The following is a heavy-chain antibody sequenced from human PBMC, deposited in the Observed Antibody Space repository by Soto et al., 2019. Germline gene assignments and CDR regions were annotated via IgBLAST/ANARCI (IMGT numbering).Heavy chain of an antibody. CDR3: ARRSRSNFDY. J-gene: IGHJ4*02. V-gene: IGHV4-59*08. CDR1: GGSISSYY. Sequence: SETLSVTCTVSGGSISSYYGSWIRQPPGKGLEWIGYIYYSGSTNYNPSLKSRVTISVDTSKNQFSLKLSSVTAADTAVYYCARRSRSNFDYWGQGTLVTVSS. CDR2: IYYSGST.